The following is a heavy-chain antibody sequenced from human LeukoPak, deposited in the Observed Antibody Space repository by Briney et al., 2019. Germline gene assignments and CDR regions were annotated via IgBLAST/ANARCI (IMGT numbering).Heavy chain of an antibody. Sequence: GGSLRLSCAASGFTFNTYIMHWVLQAPGKGLEWVAVISYDGSNKNYADSVKGRFTMSRDNSKNTLYLQMNNLRAEDTAVYYCARDDEKLDYWGQGTLVTVSS. CDR2: ISYDGSNK. CDR1: GFTFNTYI. V-gene: IGHV3-30*04. J-gene: IGHJ4*02. CDR3: ARDDEKLDY.